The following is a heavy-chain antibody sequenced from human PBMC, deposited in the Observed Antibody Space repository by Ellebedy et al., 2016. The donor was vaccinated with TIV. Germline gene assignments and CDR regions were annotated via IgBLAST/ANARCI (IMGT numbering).Heavy chain of an antibody. CDR2: ISGGGGST. J-gene: IGHJ4*02. V-gene: IGHV3-23*01. D-gene: IGHD3-22*01. CDR1: GFTFNTYA. Sequence: GGSLRLXCAASGFTFNTYAMSWVRQAPGKGLEWVSAISGGGGSTYYADSVKGRFTISRDNSKNTLYLQMNSLRAEDTALYYCATARPTATWFYYDSGDYWGQGTLVTVSS. CDR3: ATARPTATWFYYDSGDY.